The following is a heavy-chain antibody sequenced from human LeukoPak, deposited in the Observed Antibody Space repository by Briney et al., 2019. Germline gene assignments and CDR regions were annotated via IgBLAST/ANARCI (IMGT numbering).Heavy chain of an antibody. CDR3: ARGIAVAGTTFYYYYYGMDV. D-gene: IGHD6-19*01. V-gene: IGHV4-30-4*01. J-gene: IGHJ6*02. CDR2: XYYSGSA. CDR1: GGSISSGDYY. Sequence: PSETLSLTCTVSGGSISSGDYYWSWIRQPPGKGLEWIXYXYYSGSAYYNPSLKSRVTISVDTSKNQFSLKLSSVTAADTAVYYCARGIAVAGTTFYYYYYGMDVWGQGTTVTVSS.